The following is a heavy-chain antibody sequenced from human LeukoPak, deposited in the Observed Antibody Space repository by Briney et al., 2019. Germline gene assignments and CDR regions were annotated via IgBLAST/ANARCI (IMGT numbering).Heavy chain of an antibody. Sequence: SETLSLTCTVSGGSISSSSYYWGWIRQPPGKGLEWIGSIYYSGSTYYNPSLKSRVTISVDTSKNQFSLKLSSVTAADTAVYYCARASGYSGYDRPFDYWGQGTLVTVSS. D-gene: IGHD5-12*01. CDR3: ARASGYSGYDRPFDY. CDR2: IYYSGST. J-gene: IGHJ4*02. V-gene: IGHV4-39*07. CDR1: GGSISSSSYY.